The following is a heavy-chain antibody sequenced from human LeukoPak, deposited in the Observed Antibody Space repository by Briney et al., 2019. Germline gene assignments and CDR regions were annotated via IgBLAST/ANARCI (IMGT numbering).Heavy chain of an antibody. CDR2: INNDGSST. J-gene: IGHJ4*02. D-gene: IGHD1-1*01. CDR3: ARVAKERVGGVYYFDY. CDR1: GYTFSGAW. V-gene: IGHV3-74*01. Sequence: GSLRLSCAASGYTFSGAWMHWVRQAPGKGLVWVSRINNDGSSTRYVDSVKGRFTIPRDNAKNTLYLQMNSLRAGDTAVYYCARVAKERVGGVYYFDYWGQGTLVTVSS.